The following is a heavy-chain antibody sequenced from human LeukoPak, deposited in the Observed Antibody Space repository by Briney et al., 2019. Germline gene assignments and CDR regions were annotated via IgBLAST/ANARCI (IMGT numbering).Heavy chain of an antibody. J-gene: IGHJ4*02. CDR2: ISRSTATI. Sequence: GGSLKLSCAASGFNLSTYSMHWVRQAPGKGLEWVAFISRSTATIYYSDSVRGRFTISRDNAKNSLFLQMNSLRAEDTAVYYCARDFCGYNWINYLDYWGQGALVTVSS. V-gene: IGHV3-48*04. D-gene: IGHD5-24*01. CDR1: GFNLSTYS. CDR3: ARDFCGYNWINYLDY.